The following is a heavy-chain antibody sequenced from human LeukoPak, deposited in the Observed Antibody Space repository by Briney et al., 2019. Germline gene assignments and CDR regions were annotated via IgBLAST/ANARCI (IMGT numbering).Heavy chain of an antibody. J-gene: IGHJ4*02. V-gene: IGHV3-30-3*01. CDR2: ISYDGSNK. CDR1: GFTFSSYA. D-gene: IGHD4-11*01. CDR3: ARVQGYSNYEGFDY. Sequence: GGSLRLSCAASGFTFSSYAMHWVRQAPGKGLEWVAVISYDGSNKYYADSVKGRFTISRDNSKNTLYLQMNSLRAEDTAVYYCARVQGYSNYEGFDYWGQGTLVTVSS.